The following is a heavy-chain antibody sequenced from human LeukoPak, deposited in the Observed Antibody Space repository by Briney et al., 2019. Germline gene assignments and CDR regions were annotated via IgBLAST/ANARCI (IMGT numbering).Heavy chain of an antibody. J-gene: IGHJ4*02. CDR2: IDWDDDK. Sequence: GSGPALVKPTQTLTLTCTFSGFSLSTSGMRVSWIRQPPGKALEWLARIDWDDDKFYSTPLKTRLTISKDTSKNQVVLTMTNMDPVDTATYYCARIGGRGIPDYWGQGTLVTVSS. V-gene: IGHV2-70*04. CDR1: GFSLSTSGMR. D-gene: IGHD3-16*01. CDR3: ARIGGRGIPDY.